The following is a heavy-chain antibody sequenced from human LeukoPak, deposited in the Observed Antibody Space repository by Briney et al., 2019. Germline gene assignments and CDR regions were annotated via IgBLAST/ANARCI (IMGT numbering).Heavy chain of an antibody. J-gene: IGHJ4*02. CDR2: ISYDGSNK. CDR1: GFTFSSYA. D-gene: IGHD3-9*01. CDR3: ARDRDWAFDY. V-gene: IGHV3-30-3*01. Sequence: GGSLRLSCAASGFTFSSYAMHWVRQAPGKGLEWVAVISYDGSNKYYADSVKGRFTISRDDAKNSLYLQMNSLRDEDTAVYYCARDRDWAFDYWGQGTLITVSS.